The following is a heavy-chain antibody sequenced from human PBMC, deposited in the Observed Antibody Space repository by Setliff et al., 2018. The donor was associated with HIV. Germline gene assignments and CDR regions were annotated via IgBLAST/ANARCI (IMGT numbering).Heavy chain of an antibody. D-gene: IGHD3-16*01. CDR1: GGSISSHF. Sequence: SETLSLTCTVSGGSISSHFWSWIRQPPGKGLEWIGSIYYSGSTNYNPSLKRRVTISVVTSKNQFSLKLCSVTAADTAVYYCARGTLYYDYVWGTPFPFDYWGQGTLVTVS. CDR3: ARGTLYYDYVWGTPFPFDY. J-gene: IGHJ4*02. CDR2: IYYSGST. V-gene: IGHV4-59*11.